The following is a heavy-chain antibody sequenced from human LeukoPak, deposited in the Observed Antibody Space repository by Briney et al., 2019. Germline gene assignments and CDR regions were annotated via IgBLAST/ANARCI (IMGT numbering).Heavy chain of an antibody. CDR1: GGSLNSHSYY. CDR2: VYYDGTS. CDR3: VRHISTNTGYFDS. D-gene: IGHD5-24*01. J-gene: IGHJ4*02. V-gene: IGHV4-39*01. Sequence: SETLSLTCTVSGGSLNSHSYYWGWIRQPPGKGLEWIGSVYYDGTSYSNPSLKSRAAVFVDTSRDQFSLDLSFVTAADTALYYCVRHISTNTGYFDSCGQGTLVSVSS.